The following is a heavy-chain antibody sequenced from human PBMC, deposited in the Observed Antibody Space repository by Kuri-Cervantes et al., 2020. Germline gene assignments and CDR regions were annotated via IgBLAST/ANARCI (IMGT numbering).Heavy chain of an antibody. Sequence: SCAASGFTFSSYAMHWVRQAPGKGLEWVAVISYDGSNKYYADSVKGRFTISRDNSKNTLYLQMNSLRAEDTAVYYCARDEAPVILGMDVWGQGTTVTVSS. CDR3: ARDEAPVILGMDV. J-gene: IGHJ6*02. CDR2: ISYDGSNK. D-gene: IGHD3-22*01. CDR1: GFTFSSYA. V-gene: IGHV3-30-3*01.